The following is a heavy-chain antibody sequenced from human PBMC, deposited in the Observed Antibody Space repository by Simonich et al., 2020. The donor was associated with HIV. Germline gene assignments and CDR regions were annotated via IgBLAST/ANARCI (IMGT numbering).Heavy chain of an antibody. J-gene: IGHJ6*03. D-gene: IGHD3-9*01. CDR1: GGSFSGYY. CDR2: INHFGST. Sequence: QVQLQQWGAGLLKPSETLSLTCAVYGGSFSGYYWSWIRQPPGKGLEWIGEINHFGSTNYNPSLKSRGTISVDTSKNQFSLRLSSVTAADTAVYYCARRRILTTYYFRDYYYYMDVWGEGTTVTVSS. CDR3: ARRRILTTYYFRDYYYYMDV. V-gene: IGHV4-34*01.